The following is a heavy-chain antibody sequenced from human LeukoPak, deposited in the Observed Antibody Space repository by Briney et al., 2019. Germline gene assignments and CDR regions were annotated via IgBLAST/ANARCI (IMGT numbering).Heavy chain of an antibody. V-gene: IGHV3-33*01. J-gene: IGHJ4*02. Sequence: PGGSLRLSCAASGFTFSSYGMHWVRQAPGKGLEWVAVIWYDGSNKYYADSVKGRFTISRDNSKNTLYLQMNSLRAEDTAVYYCARVQGGYDGRYEYYFDYWGQGTLVTVSS. D-gene: IGHD5-12*01. CDR2: IWYDGSNK. CDR1: GFTFSSYG. CDR3: ARVQGGYDGRYEYYFDY.